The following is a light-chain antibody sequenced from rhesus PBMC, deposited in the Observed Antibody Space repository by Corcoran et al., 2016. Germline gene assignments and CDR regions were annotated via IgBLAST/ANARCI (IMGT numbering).Light chain of an antibody. J-gene: IGKJ1*01. V-gene: IGKV4-1*01. CDR2: WAS. Sequence: DIVMTQSPDSLAVSLGERVTINCKSSQSLLYSSNNKNYLAWYQQKPGQISKLLIFWASTRESGVPNRCRGSGSGTDFTLTISGPQAEDVAVYYCQQYYGAPRTFGQGTKVEIK. CDR3: QQYYGAPRT. CDR1: QSLLYSSNNKNY.